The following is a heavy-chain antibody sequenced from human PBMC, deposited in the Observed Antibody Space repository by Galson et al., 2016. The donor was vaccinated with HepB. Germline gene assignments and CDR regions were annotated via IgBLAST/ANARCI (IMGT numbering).Heavy chain of an antibody. V-gene: IGHV3-20*04. CDR2: INWNGGST. Sequence: SLRLSCAASGFTFDDYGMSWVRQAPGEGLEWVSGINWNGGSTGYADSVKGRFTISRDNAKNSLYLQMNSLRAEDTALYYCARHGSSGYYPLYYYCAMDVWGQGTTVTVSS. J-gene: IGHJ6*02. CDR3: ARHGSSGYYPLYYYCAMDV. CDR1: GFTFDDYG. D-gene: IGHD3-22*01.